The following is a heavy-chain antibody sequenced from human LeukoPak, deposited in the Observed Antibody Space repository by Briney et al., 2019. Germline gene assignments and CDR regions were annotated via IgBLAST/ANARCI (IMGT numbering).Heavy chain of an antibody. CDR3: ARYSNAYAGARWFDH. V-gene: IGHV4-59*01. J-gene: IGHJ5*02. CDR1: GGSISGYY. Sequence: SETLSLTCSVSGGSISGYYWSWIRQPPGKELEWIGYIYYSGSTNYNPSLKSRVTISLDTSKNQFSLKLSSVTPADTAVYYCARYSNAYAGARWFDHWGQRTLVTVS. CDR2: IYYSGST. D-gene: IGHD2-21*01.